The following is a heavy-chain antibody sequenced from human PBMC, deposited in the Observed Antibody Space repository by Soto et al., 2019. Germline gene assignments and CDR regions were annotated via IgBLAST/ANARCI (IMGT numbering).Heavy chain of an antibody. V-gene: IGHV4-30-2*01. CDR3: ARAVAPYLGTWFDP. J-gene: IGHJ5*02. CDR1: GGSISSGNSYS. CDR2: ISHTGST. D-gene: IGHD3-16*01. Sequence: KPSETLSLTCAVSGGSISSGNSYSWSWIRQPPGKGLEWIGSISHTGSTSYNPSLKGRVTMSADKSKNQFSLKLSSVTAADMAVYYCARAVAPYLGTWFDPWGQGTLVTV.